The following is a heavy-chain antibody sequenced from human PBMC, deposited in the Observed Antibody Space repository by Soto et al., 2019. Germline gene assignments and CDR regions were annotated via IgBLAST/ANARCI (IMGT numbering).Heavy chain of an antibody. CDR2: VCPGGRT. D-gene: IGHD3-10*01. Sequence: QVRLQQWGAGLVRPSETLSLTCAVYGGSFNNYCWSWIRQPPGKGLEWIGEVCPGGRTNYSPTLKREVRIAAEGSKNQFSLRLTSVTVADTAVYYCVRGDYGQYDAYNWFDPWGQGNLVIVAS. V-gene: IGHV4-34*02. CDR3: VRGDYGQYDAYNWFDP. J-gene: IGHJ5*02. CDR1: GGSFNNYC.